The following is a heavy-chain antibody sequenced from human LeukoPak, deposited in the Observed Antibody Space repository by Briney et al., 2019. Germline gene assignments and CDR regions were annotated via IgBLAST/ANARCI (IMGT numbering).Heavy chain of an antibody. CDR3: TAITMVRGALFYYYGMDV. CDR1: GFTFSNAW. Sequence: GGSLRLSCAASGFTFSNAWMNWVRQAPGKGLEWVGRIKSKTDGGTTDYAAPVKGRFTISRDDSKNTLYLQMNSLKTEDTAVYYCTAITMVRGALFYYYGMDVWGQGTTVTVSS. J-gene: IGHJ6*02. CDR2: IKSKTDGGTT. D-gene: IGHD3-10*01. V-gene: IGHV3-15*07.